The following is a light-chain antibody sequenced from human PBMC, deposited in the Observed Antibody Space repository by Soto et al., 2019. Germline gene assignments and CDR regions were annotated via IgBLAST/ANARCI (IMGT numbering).Light chain of an antibody. J-gene: IGKJ2*03. CDR1: QSVSSSY. Sequence: EIVLTQSPGTLSLSPGERATLSCRASQSVSSSYFAWYQQKPGQAPRLLIYGASSRATGIPDRFSGSGSGTDFILTISTLEPEDFAVYYCQQYGGSPYSFGQGTKLEIK. CDR2: GAS. V-gene: IGKV3-20*01. CDR3: QQYGGSPYS.